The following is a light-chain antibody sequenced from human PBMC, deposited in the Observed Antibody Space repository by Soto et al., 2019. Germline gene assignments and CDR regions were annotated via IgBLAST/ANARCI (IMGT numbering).Light chain of an antibody. CDR3: QQTFYIPRT. J-gene: IGKJ2*01. Sequence: DIQMTQSPPSLSASVGDRVTITCRASQNVWTYLNWYQQKPGKAPRLLLYGASDLEDGGPARFSGSGSGTDFTLTISSLQPEDYATYYCQQTFYIPRTFGQGTKVDIK. CDR2: GAS. CDR1: QNVWTY. V-gene: IGKV1-39*01.